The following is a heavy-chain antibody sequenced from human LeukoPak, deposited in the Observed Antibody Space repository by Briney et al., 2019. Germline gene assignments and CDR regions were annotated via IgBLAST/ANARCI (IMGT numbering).Heavy chain of an antibody. V-gene: IGHV3-23*01. Sequence: GGSLRLSCAASGFTFSSYAMSWVRQAPGKGLEWVSAISGSGGSTYYADSVKGRFTISGDNSKNTLYLQMNSLRAEDTAVYYCARPYSSGWYRYNWFDPWGQGTLVTVSS. CDR3: ARPYSSGWYRYNWFDP. J-gene: IGHJ5*02. D-gene: IGHD6-19*01. CDR2: ISGSGGST. CDR1: GFTFSSYA.